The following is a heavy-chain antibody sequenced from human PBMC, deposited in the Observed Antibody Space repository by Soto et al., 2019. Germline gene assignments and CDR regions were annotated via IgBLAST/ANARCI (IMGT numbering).Heavy chain of an antibody. CDR3: ATNLGKEGYYSSGRDV. D-gene: IGHD1-7*01. CDR2: VSGSGGST. Sequence: PGGSLRLSCAASGFTFSSYAMSWVRQAPGRGLEWVSAVSGSGGSTYYADSVKGRFTISRDNSKNTLYLQMNSLRAEDTAVYYCATNLGKEGYYSSGRDVWGQGTTVTVSS. J-gene: IGHJ6*02. CDR1: GFTFSSYA. V-gene: IGHV3-23*01.